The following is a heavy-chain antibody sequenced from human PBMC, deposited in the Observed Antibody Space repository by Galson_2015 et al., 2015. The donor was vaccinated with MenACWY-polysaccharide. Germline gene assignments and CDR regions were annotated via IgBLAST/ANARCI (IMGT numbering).Heavy chain of an antibody. CDR3: ARHALSYDNSGYYYFDY. D-gene: IGHD3-22*01. J-gene: IGHJ4*02. V-gene: IGHV4-59*08. Sequence: ETLSLTCTVSGDSISSYYWSWIRQPPGKGLEWIGYIYYSGSTNYNPSLKSRVTRSVDTSKNQFSLKLSSVTAADTAVYYCARHALSYDNSGYYYFDYWGQGTLVTVSS. CDR1: GDSISSYY. CDR2: IYYSGST.